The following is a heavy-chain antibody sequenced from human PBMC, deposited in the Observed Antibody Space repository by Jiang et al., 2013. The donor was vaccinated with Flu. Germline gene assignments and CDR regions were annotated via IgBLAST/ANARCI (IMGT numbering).Heavy chain of an antibody. CDR1: GFIFSRYS. CDR2: ISFGSTII. V-gene: IGHV3-48*02. J-gene: IGHJ6*02. CDR3: ARDSSVAFGMDV. Sequence: SCAASGFIFSRYSMNWVRQAPGKGLDGVSYISFGSTIIYYADSVKGRFTISRDDAKSSLYLQMNSLRDEDTAVYCCARDSSVAFGMDVWGQGTTVTVSS.